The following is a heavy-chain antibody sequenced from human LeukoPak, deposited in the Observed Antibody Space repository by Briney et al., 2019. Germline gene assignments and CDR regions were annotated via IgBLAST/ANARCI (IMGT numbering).Heavy chain of an antibody. J-gene: IGHJ6*02. CDR2: IYPGDSDT. Sequence: GESLKISCKGSGYSFTSYWIGWVRQMPGKDLEWMGIIYPGDSDTRYSPSFQGQVTISADKSISTAYLQWSSLKASDTAMYYCARSGYCSGGSCSSYYYYGMDVWGQGTMVTVSS. D-gene: IGHD2-15*01. CDR1: GYSFTSYW. V-gene: IGHV5-51*01. CDR3: ARSGYCSGGSCSSYYYYGMDV.